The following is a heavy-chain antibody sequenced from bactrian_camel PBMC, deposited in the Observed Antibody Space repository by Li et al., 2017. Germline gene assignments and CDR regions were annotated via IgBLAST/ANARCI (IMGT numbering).Heavy chain of an antibody. Sequence: HVQLVESGGGSVEAGGSLRLSCTVSGNIPRTYCMAWFRQALGKERERVAAIYTGGSITYYADSVKGRFTISHVNANNTLHLQMNSQKPEDTATYYCAADLGWCGSRPLQREFRNWGQGTQVTVS. CDR2: IYTGGSIT. CDR1: GNIPRTYC. V-gene: IGHV3S1*01. J-gene: IGHJ4*01. D-gene: IGHD2*01. CDR3: AADLGWCGSRPLQREFRN.